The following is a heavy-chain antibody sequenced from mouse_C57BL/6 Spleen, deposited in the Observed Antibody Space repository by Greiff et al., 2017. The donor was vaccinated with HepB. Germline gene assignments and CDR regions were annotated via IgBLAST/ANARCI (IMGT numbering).Heavy chain of an antibody. CDR2: IYPGDGDT. V-gene: IGHV1-82*01. CDR1: GYAFSSSW. D-gene: IGHD2-1*01. J-gene: IGHJ3*01. Sequence: QVQLKESGPELVKPGASVKISCKASGYAFSSSWMNWVKQRPGKGLEWIGRIYPGDGDTNYNGKFKGKATLTADKSSSTAYMQLSSLTSEDSAVYFCARPLYYGKGFAYWGQGTLVTVSA. CDR3: ARPLYYGKGFAY.